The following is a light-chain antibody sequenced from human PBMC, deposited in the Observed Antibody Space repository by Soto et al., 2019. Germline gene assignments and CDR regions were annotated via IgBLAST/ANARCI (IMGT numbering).Light chain of an antibody. Sequence: VMTLYPISLPFTPSEPASISCRSSQTLLHVNGYNYLDWYLQKPGQSPQLLIYLGSSRASGVPDRFSGSGSGTDFTLKISRVEAEDVGVYFCMQAQQAPLTFGGGTKVDIK. V-gene: IGKV2-28*01. CDR2: LGS. CDR1: QTLLHVNGYNY. J-gene: IGKJ4*01. CDR3: MQAQQAPLT.